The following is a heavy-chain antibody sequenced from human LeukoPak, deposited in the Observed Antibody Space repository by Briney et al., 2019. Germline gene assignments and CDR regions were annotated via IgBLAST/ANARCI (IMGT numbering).Heavy chain of an antibody. V-gene: IGHV7-4-1*02. D-gene: IGHD6-13*01. CDR2: INTNTGNP. Sequence: ASVKVSCKASGYTFTSYAMNWVRQAPGQGLEWMGWINTNTGNPTYAQGFTGRFVFSLDTSVSTAYLQISSLKAEDTAVYYCARERSTMESSWYAFDIWGQGTMVTVSS. J-gene: IGHJ3*02. CDR1: GYTFTSYA. CDR3: ARERSTMESSWYAFDI.